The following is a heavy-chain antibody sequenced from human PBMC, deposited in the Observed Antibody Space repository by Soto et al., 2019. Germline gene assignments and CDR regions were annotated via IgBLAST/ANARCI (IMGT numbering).Heavy chain of an antibody. CDR1: GFTFSSYA. CDR2: ISGSGGST. V-gene: IGHV3-23*01. J-gene: IGHJ4*02. D-gene: IGHD3-22*01. Sequence: ESGGGLVQPGGSLRLSCAASGFTFSSYAMSWVRQAPGKGLEWVSAISGSGGSTYYADSVKGRFTISRDNSKNTLYLQMNSLRAEDTAVYYCAKAIVVVITTFHHFDYWGQGTLVTVSS. CDR3: AKAIVVVITTFHHFDY.